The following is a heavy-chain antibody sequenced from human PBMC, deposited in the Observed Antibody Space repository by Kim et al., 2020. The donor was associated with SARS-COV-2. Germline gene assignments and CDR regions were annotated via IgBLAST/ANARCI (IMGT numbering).Heavy chain of an antibody. Sequence: TNDAQKFQGRVTMTRDTSISTAYMELSRLRSDDTAVYYCARPYRAACFDYWGQGTLVTVSS. CDR2: T. J-gene: IGHJ4*02. V-gene: IGHV1-2*02. D-gene: IGHD6-13*01. CDR3: ARPYRAACFDY.